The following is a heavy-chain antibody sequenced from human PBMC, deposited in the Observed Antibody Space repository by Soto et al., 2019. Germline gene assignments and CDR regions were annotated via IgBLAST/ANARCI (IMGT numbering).Heavy chain of an antibody. CDR1: GFTFSSYS. V-gene: IGHV3-21*01. Sequence: LRLSCAASGFTFSSYSMNWVRQAPGKGLEWVSSISSSSSYIYYADSVKGRFTISRDNAKNSLYLQMNSLRAEDTAVYYCAYSLRDGYNYGLDYWGQGTLVTVSS. CDR2: ISSSSSYI. CDR3: AYSLRDGYNYGLDY. D-gene: IGHD5-12*01. J-gene: IGHJ4*02.